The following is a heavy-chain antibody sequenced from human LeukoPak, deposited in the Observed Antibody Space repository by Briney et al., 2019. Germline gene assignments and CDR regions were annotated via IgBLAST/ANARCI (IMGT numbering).Heavy chain of an antibody. CDR2: INPNSGGT. Sequence: ASVKVSCKASGYTFTGYYMHWVRQAPGQGLEWMGWINPNSGGTNYAQKFQGRVTMTRDTSISTAYMELSRLRSDDTAVYYCAREGVLQLDYYDSSGYYRPGYYYYMDVWGKGTTVTVSS. J-gene: IGHJ6*03. V-gene: IGHV1-2*02. D-gene: IGHD3-22*01. CDR1: GYTFTGYY. CDR3: AREGVLQLDYYDSSGYYRPGYYYYMDV.